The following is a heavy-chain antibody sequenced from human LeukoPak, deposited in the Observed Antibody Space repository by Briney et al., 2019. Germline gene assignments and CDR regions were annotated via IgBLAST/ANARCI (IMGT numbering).Heavy chain of an antibody. J-gene: IGHJ4*02. V-gene: IGHV4-39*07. CDR3: ARDLTGGSYAY. CDR2: IYYSGST. Sequence: PSETLSLTCSVSGGSISSSSYYWGWIRQPPGKGLEWIGNIYYSGSTYYDPSLKSRVTISVDTSKNQFSLKLSSVAAADTAVYYCARDLTGGSYAYWGQGTLATVSS. D-gene: IGHD1-26*01. CDR1: GGSISSSSYY.